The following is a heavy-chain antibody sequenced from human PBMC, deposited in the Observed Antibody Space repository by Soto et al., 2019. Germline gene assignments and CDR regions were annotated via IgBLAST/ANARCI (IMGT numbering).Heavy chain of an antibody. D-gene: IGHD3-3*01. V-gene: IGHV1-3*01. CDR3: ARGYDYWNGYYSVFERPEMDV. J-gene: IGHJ6*02. Sequence: ASVKVSCKASGYSFISYAMHWVRQAPGQRLEWMGWINAGNGDTKYSQKFQGRVTITRDTSASTAYMELSSLRSEDTAVYYCARGYDYWNGYYSVFERPEMDVWGQGTTVTVSS. CDR1: GYSFISYA. CDR2: INAGNGDT.